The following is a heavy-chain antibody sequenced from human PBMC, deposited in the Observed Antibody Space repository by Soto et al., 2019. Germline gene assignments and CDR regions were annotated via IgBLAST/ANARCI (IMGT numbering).Heavy chain of an antibody. Sequence: QVQVVESGGGVVQPGGSLRLSCTASGFTFNIYGFHWVRQAPGKGLEWVAVTWYDGSKEYYADSVKGRFTISRDNSKNIRYLQMNSLSVEDTAVYYCARDCSGGSCCDFWGQGTMVTVSS. J-gene: IGHJ4*02. D-gene: IGHD2-15*01. V-gene: IGHV3-33*01. CDR1: GFTFNIYG. CDR3: ARDCSGGSCCDF. CDR2: TWYDGSKE.